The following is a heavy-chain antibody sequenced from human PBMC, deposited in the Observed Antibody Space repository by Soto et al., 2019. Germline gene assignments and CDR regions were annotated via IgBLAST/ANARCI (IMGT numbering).Heavy chain of an antibody. J-gene: IGHJ4*02. CDR2: IYYSGST. D-gene: IGHD6-19*01. CDR3: ARVPLSGWLGRFDY. V-gene: IGHV4-59*01. CDR1: GGSISSYY. Sequence: SETLSLTCTVSGGSISSYYWSWIRQPPGKGLEWIGYIYYSGSTNYNPSLKSRVTISVDTSKNQFSLKLSSVTAADTAVYYCARVPLSGWLGRFDYWGQGTLVTVSS.